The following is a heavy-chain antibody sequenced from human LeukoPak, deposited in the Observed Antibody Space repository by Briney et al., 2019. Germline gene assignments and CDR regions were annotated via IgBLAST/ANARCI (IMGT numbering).Heavy chain of an antibody. CDR1: GGSISSGDYY. CDR3: AREAFSGYDRPFDY. CDR2: ISFSGGT. V-gene: IGHV4-30-4*01. J-gene: IGHJ4*02. D-gene: IGHD5-12*01. Sequence: SETLSLTCTLSGGSISSGDYYWTWIRQPPGKGLEWIGHISFSGGTYYNPSLRSRVTMSTDTSKNHFSLKLSSVTAADTAVYYCAREAFSGYDRPFDYWGQGTLVTVSS.